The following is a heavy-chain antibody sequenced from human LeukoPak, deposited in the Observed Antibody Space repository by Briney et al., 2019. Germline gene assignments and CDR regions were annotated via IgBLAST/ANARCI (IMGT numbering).Heavy chain of an antibody. CDR3: ARGRVGATRDDAFDI. CDR1: GFTFSSYA. Sequence: GGSLRLSCAASGFTFSSYAMHWVRQAPGKGLEWVAVISYDGSNKYYADSVKGRFTISRDNSKNTLYLQMNGLRAEDTAVYYCARGRVGATRDDAFDIWGQGTMVTVSS. J-gene: IGHJ3*02. V-gene: IGHV3-30-3*01. D-gene: IGHD1-26*01. CDR2: ISYDGSNK.